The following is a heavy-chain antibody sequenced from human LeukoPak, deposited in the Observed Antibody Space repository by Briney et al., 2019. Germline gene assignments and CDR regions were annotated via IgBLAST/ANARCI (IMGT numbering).Heavy chain of an antibody. CDR1: GYSFTSYW. CDR2: IDPSGSYT. V-gene: IGHV5-10-1*01. CDR3: ARCTVSGDNGEAMDY. D-gene: IGHD4-17*01. Sequence: GESLKISCKASGYSFTSYWISWVRQMPGKGLELVGRIDPSGSYTNYSPSFQGHVTISADKSISTAYLQWSSLKASDTAMYYCARCTVSGDNGEAMDYWGQGTLVTVSS. J-gene: IGHJ4*02.